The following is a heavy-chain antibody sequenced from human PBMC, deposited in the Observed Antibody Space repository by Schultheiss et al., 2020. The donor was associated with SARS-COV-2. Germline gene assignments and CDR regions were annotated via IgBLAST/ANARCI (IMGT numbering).Heavy chain of an antibody. Sequence: SQTLSLTCTVSGGSISSSSHYWAWIRQPPGKGLEWIGSIYYTGSINYNPSLRSRVTILVDRSKNQFFLNLSTVTAADTAVYYCARGGYYDSSGYYPILDYWGQGTLVTVSS. V-gene: IGHV4-39*07. CDR2: IYYTGSI. CDR1: GGSISSSSHY. D-gene: IGHD3-22*01. J-gene: IGHJ4*02. CDR3: ARGGYYDSSGYYPILDY.